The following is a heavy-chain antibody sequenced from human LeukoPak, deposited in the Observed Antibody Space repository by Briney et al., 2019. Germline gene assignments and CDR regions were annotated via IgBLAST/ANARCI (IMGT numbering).Heavy chain of an antibody. V-gene: IGHV1-18*01. D-gene: IGHD2-2*01. Sequence: ASVKVSCKASGYTFTSYGISWVRQAPGQGLEWMGWISAYNGNTNYAQKLQGRVTMTTDTSTSTAYMELRSPRSDDTAVYYCARGEPIVVVPAAMVSNDYWGQGTLVTVSS. CDR1: GYTFTSYG. CDR2: ISAYNGNT. CDR3: ARGEPIVVVPAAMVSNDY. J-gene: IGHJ4*02.